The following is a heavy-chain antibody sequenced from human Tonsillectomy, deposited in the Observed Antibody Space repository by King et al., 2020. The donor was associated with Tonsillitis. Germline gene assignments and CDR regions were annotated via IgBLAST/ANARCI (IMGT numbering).Heavy chain of an antibody. CDR1: GFTLSNSV. V-gene: IGHV3-30*03. J-gene: IGHJ3*02. CDR2: ISKDGSAQ. D-gene: IGHD6-19*01. CDR3: ATEGHSSGRAGTFHM. Sequence: VQLVESGGGVVQPGSSLRLSCAASGFTLSNSVIHWIRQAPGKGLEWVAGISKDGSAQHYADSVKGRFTISRDNAKNTVFLQMDSLRDEDTTLYFCATEGHSSGRAGTFHMWGQGTMATVSS.